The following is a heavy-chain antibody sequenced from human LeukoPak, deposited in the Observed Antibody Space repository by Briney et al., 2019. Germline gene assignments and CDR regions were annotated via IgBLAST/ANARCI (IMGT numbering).Heavy chain of an antibody. D-gene: IGHD1-26*01. J-gene: IGHJ6*03. CDR2: IYHSGST. CDR1: GYSISSGYY. Sequence: SETLSLTCTVSGYSISSGYYWGWIRQPPGKGLEWIGSIYHSGSTYYNPSLKSRVTISVDTSKNQFSLKLSSVTAADTAVYYCARSTSGSQRNYYHYYMDVWGKGTTVTVSS. V-gene: IGHV4-38-2*02. CDR3: ARSTSGSQRNYYHYYMDV.